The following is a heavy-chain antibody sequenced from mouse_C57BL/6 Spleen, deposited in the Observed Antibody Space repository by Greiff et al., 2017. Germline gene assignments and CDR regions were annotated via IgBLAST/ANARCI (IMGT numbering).Heavy chain of an antibody. Sequence: QVQLKQSGAELVKPGASVKISCKASGYAFSSYWMNWVKQRPGKGLEWIGQIYPGDGGTNYNGKFKGKATLTADKSSSTAYMQRSSLTSEDSAVYFCARDYGSSRYYFDYWGQGTTLTVSS. CDR1: GYAFSSYW. V-gene: IGHV1-80*01. CDR3: ARDYGSSRYYFDY. CDR2: IYPGDGGT. D-gene: IGHD1-1*01. J-gene: IGHJ2*01.